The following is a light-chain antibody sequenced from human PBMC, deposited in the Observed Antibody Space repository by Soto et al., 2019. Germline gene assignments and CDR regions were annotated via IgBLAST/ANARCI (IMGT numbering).Light chain of an antibody. Sequence: EVGMTQSPATLSVSPGERATLSCRASQSVSSSLAWYQQKPGQAPRLLIYGASTRATGIPARFSGSGSGTEFTLTISSLQSEDTAVYYCQQYNNWWTFGQGTKVDIK. J-gene: IGKJ1*01. CDR1: QSVSSS. CDR2: GAS. V-gene: IGKV3-15*01. CDR3: QQYNNWWT.